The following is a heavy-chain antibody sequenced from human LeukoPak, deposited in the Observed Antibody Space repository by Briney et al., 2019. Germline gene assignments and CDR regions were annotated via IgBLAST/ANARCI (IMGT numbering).Heavy chain of an antibody. V-gene: IGHV4-34*01. CDR3: ARETPYYDSSGYQDY. Sequence: SETLSLTCAVYGGSFSGYYWSWIRQPPGKGLEWIGEINHSGSTNYNPSLKSRVTISADTSKNQFSLKLSSVTAADTAVYYCARETPYYDSSGYQDYWGQGTLVTVSS. J-gene: IGHJ4*02. D-gene: IGHD3-22*01. CDR2: INHSGST. CDR1: GGSFSGYY.